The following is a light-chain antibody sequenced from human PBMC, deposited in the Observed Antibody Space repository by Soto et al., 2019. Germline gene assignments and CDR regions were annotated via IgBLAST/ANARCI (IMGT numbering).Light chain of an antibody. Sequence: DIVMTQSPDSLAVSLGERATINCKSSQSVLSSSDNKNYLTWYQQKPGQPPKLLIYWASTRESGVPDRFTGSGSGAEFTLTISSLQAEDVAVYYCQQYFSETCTFGQGTKVDIK. CDR3: QQYFSETCT. V-gene: IGKV4-1*01. J-gene: IGKJ1*01. CDR2: WAS. CDR1: QSVLSSSDNKNY.